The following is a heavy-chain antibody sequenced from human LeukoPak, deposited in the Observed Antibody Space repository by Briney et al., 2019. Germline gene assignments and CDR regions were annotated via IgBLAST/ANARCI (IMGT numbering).Heavy chain of an antibody. J-gene: IGHJ2*01. CDR3: AREGLGSGRGGDFDL. V-gene: IGHV4-38-2*02. CDR1: GYSISSGYY. CDR2: IHHSGST. D-gene: IGHD2-15*01. Sequence: SETLSLTCTVSGYSISSGYYWGWIRQPPGKGLEWIGSIHHSGSTYYNPSLKIRVTISIDTSKNQFSLKLTSVPAADTAVYYCAREGLGSGRGGDFDLWGRGTLVTVSS.